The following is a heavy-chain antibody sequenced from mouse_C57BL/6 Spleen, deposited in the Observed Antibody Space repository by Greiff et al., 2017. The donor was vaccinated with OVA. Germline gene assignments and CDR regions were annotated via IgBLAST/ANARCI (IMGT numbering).Heavy chain of an antibody. Sequence: DVKLQESGGGLVQPGGSMKLSCVASGFTFSNYWMNWVRQSPEKGLEWVAQIRLKSDNYATHYAESVKGRFTISRDDSKSSVYLQMNNLRAEDTGIYYCTESFDGYYDYFDYWGQGTTLTVSS. CDR3: TESFDGYYDYFDY. V-gene: IGHV6-3*01. CDR2: IRLKSDNYAT. D-gene: IGHD2-3*01. CDR1: GFTFSNYW. J-gene: IGHJ2*01.